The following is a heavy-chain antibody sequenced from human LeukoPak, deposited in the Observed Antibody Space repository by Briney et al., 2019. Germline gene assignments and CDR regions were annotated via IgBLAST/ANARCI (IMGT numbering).Heavy chain of an antibody. V-gene: IGHV4-59*08. D-gene: IGHD5-24*01. CDR1: GGSISSYY. J-gene: IGHJ3*02. Sequence: PSETLSLTCTVSGGSISSYYWSWIRQPPGKGLEWIGYIYYSGSTNYNPSLKSRVTISVDTSKNQFPLKLSSVTAADTAVYYCARHWSSGMATPRDAFDIWGQGTMVTVSS. CDR3: ARHWSSGMATPRDAFDI. CDR2: IYYSGST.